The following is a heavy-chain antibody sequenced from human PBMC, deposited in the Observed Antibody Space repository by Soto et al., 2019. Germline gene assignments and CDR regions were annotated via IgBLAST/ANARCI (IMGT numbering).Heavy chain of an antibody. J-gene: IGHJ4*02. CDR1: GGTFSSYA. Sequence: SVKVSCKASGGTFSSYAISWVRQAPGQGLEWMGGIIPIFGTANYAQKFQGRVTITADESTSTAYTELSSLRSEDTAVYYCARVPYYYDSSGPYYFDYWGQGTLVTVSS. CDR3: ARVPYYYDSSGPYYFDY. V-gene: IGHV1-69*13. CDR2: IIPIFGTA. D-gene: IGHD3-22*01.